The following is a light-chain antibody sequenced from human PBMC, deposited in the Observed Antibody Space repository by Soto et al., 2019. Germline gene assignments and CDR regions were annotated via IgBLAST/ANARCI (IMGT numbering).Light chain of an antibody. CDR3: SSYTSRSPSYV. Sequence: QSARTQPASVSGAPGQSITVSCTGTSSDVGGYNYVSWYQQHPGKAPKLIIYDVSDRPSGVSNRFSGSKSGNTASLTISGLQAEDEADYHRSSYTSRSPSYVFGTWTKVTVL. V-gene: IGLV2-14*03. CDR2: DVS. J-gene: IGLJ1*01. CDR1: SSDVGGYNY.